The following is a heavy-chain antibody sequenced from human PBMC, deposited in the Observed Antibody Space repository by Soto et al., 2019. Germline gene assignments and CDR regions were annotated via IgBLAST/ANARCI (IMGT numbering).Heavy chain of an antibody. CDR1: GFTFGDYA. CDR2: IRSKAYGGTT. V-gene: IGHV3-49*03. Sequence: GGSLRLSCTASGFTFGDYAMSWFRQAPGKGLEWVGFIRSKAYGGTTEYAASVKGRFTISRDDSKSIAYLQMNSLKTEDTAVYYCTRSGYYDSSGCLFDYWGQGTLVTVSS. CDR3: TRSGYYDSSGCLFDY. J-gene: IGHJ4*02. D-gene: IGHD3-22*01.